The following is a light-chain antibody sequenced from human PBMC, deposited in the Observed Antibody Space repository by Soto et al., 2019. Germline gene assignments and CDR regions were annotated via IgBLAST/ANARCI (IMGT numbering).Light chain of an antibody. CDR3: QQRSNWPPST. J-gene: IGKJ5*01. CDR2: ETS. V-gene: IGKV3-11*01. Sequence: EIVLTQSPATLSLSPGERATLSCRASQSVSNYLAWYQQKPGQAPRLLIYETSNRATGIPARFSGSGSETDFTRTSSSLEPEDSAVYYCQQRSNWPPSTFGRGTRLEIK. CDR1: QSVSNY.